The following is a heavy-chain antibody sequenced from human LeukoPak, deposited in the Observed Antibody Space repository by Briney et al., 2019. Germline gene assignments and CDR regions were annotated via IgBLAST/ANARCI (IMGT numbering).Heavy chain of an antibody. CDR2: INERGSST. D-gene: IGHD5-12*01. CDR3: AGGRLVAASKAVAIDY. Sequence: TGGSLRLSCAASGFTFSSSWLHWDRQAPGKGLVWVSRINERGSSTSYADSVKGRFTISRDNAKNTLYLQMNSLRADDTAVYYCAGGRLVAASKAVAIDYWGQGTLVTVSS. J-gene: IGHJ4*02. CDR1: GFTFSSSW. V-gene: IGHV3-74*01.